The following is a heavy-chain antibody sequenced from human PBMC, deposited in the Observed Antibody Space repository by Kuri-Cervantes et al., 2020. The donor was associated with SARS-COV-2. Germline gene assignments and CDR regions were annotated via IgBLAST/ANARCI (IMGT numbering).Heavy chain of an antibody. CDR1: GFSFSNFA. D-gene: IGHD3-10*01. CDR2: IKQDGSEE. CDR3: AREDSGTNDAFDF. V-gene: IGHV3-7*03. J-gene: IGHJ3*01. Sequence: GSLRLSCEASGFSFSNFAMNWVRQAPGKGLEWVANIKQDGSEEYYVDSVKGRFTISRDNAKNSLYLQMNSLRAEDTAVYYCAREDSGTNDAFDFWGQGATVTVSS.